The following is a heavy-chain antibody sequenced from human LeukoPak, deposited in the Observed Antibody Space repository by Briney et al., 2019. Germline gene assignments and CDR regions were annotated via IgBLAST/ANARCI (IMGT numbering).Heavy chain of an antibody. CDR1: GFTFSSYD. V-gene: IGHV3-13*01. CDR3: ARTLEGHLAGMDV. CDR2: IGTAGDT. D-gene: IGHD3-3*01. Sequence: PGGSLRLSCAASGFTFSSYDMHWVRQAKGKGLEWVSAIGTAGDTYYPGSVKGRFTISRENAKNSLYLQMNSLRAGDTAVYYCARTLEGHLAGMDVWGQGTTVTVSS. J-gene: IGHJ6*02.